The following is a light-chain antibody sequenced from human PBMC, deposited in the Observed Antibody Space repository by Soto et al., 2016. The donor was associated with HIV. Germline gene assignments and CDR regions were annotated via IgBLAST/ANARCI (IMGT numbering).Light chain of an antibody. J-gene: IGKJ4*01. CDR3: MQGTHWPVT. CDR2: KVS. CDR1: QSLIDSDGNTY. Sequence: DVAMTQSPLSLPVTLEQPASISCRSSQSLIDSDGNTYLNWFHQRPGQSPRRLIYKVSNRDSGVPDRFSGSGSGTDFTLKISRVEAEDAGTYYCMQGTHWPVTFGGGTKVEIK. V-gene: IGKV2-30*01.